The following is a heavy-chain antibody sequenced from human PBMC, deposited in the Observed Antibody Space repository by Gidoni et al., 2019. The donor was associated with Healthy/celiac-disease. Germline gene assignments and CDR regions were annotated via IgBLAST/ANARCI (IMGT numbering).Heavy chain of an antibody. J-gene: IGHJ3*02. CDR3: ARGGYGGINAFDI. CDR2: INHSGST. V-gene: IGHV4-34*01. CDR1: GGSFSGYY. D-gene: IGHD4-17*01. Sequence: QVQLQQWGAGLLNPSETLSLTCAVYGGSFSGYYWSGIRQPPGKGLEWIGEINHSGSTNYNPSLKSRVTISVDTSKNQFSLKLSSVTAADTAVYYCARGGYGGINAFDIWGQGTMVTVSS.